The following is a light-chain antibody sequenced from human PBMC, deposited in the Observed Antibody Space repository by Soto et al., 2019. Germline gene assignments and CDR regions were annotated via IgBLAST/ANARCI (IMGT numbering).Light chain of an antibody. V-gene: IGLV2-14*01. CDR3: SSYITTTTLYV. J-gene: IGLJ1*01. CDR1: SSDVGGFDL. Sequence: QPVLTQPASVSGSPGQSITISCTGTSSDVGGFDLVSWFQRRPGKAPRLIIYEVTNRPSGISDRFSGSKSGNTASLTISGLQAEDEGDYFCSSYITTTTLYVFGSGTKVTVL. CDR2: EVT.